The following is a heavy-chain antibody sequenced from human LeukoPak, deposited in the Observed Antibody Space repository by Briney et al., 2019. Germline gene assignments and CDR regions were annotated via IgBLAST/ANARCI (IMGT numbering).Heavy chain of an antibody. CDR2: IYYSGST. CDR3: ARDLTIFGVPTGAFDI. Sequence: SETLSLTCTVSGGSISSSSYYWGWIRQPPGKGLEWIGSIYYSGSTYYNPSLKSRVTISVDTSKNQFSLKLSSVTAADTAVYYCARDLTIFGVPTGAFDIWGQGTMVTVSS. V-gene: IGHV4-39*07. D-gene: IGHD3-3*01. J-gene: IGHJ3*02. CDR1: GGSISSSSYY.